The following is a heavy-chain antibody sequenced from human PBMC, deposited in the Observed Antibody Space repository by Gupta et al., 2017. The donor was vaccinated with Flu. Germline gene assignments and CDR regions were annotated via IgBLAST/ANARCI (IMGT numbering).Heavy chain of an antibody. J-gene: IGHJ3*02. CDR2: IYYTGGT. Sequence: QVQLQESGPGLVKPSETLSVTCSVSGASITNNGWNWIRQPPGKGLEWIGKIYYTGGTDYNPSLKSRVTISLDTSKNQFSLKLSSVTAAXTXMYYCAXEKSGFYNYAFDIWGQGTMVTVSS. D-gene: IGHD3-3*01. CDR1: GASITNNG. V-gene: IGHV4-59*13. CDR3: AXEKSGFYNYAFDI.